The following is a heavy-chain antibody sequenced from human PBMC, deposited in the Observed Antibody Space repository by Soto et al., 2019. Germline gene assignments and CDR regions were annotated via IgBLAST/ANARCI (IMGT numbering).Heavy chain of an antibody. Sequence: SETLSLTCTVSGVSITSYFWSWIRQTPGKGLDWIGSISFSGATYSNPSLKGRAALSVDTSENHLSLTLNSVTSADTAVYFCASDRRDGYKRYFECWGQANQVT. J-gene: IGHJ4*02. V-gene: IGHV4-59*01. D-gene: IGHD5-12*01. CDR3: ASDRRDGYKRYFEC. CDR2: ISFSGAT. CDR1: GVSITSYF.